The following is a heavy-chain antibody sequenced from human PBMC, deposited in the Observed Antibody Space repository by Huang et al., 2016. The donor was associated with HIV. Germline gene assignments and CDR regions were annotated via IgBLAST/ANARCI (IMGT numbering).Heavy chain of an antibody. CDR1: GYTFTSYA. J-gene: IGHJ4*02. CDR2: INTNTGNP. D-gene: IGHD3-3*01. V-gene: IGHV7-4-1*02. Sequence: QVPLVQSGSELKKPGASVKVSCKDSGYTFTSYAMNWARQAPGQGLEWMRGINTNTGNPTYAKGFTGRFVFSLDTSVSTAYLQISSLKAEDTAVYYCASSPREVFGVFDYWGQGTLVTVSS. CDR3: ASSPREVFGVFDY.